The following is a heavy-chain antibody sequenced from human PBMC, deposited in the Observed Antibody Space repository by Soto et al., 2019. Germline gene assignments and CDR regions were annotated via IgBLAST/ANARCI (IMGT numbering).Heavy chain of an antibody. J-gene: IGHJ5*01. D-gene: IGHD2-21*01. Sequence: KGLEWAARIRKKTNSYTTEYAASVKGRFTISRDDSNNSLYLQMNSLKSEDTVLYYCRRRHAICRSAFGIPGQPLFLSRHS. CDR2: IRKKTNSYTT. V-gene: IGHV3-72*01. CDR3: RRRHAICRSAFGIPGQPLFLSRHS.